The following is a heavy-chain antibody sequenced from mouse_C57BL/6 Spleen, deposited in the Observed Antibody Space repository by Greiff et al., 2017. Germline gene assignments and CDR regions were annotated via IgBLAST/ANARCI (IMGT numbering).Heavy chain of an antibody. CDR3: ARDYGSSYVIYFDY. J-gene: IGHJ2*01. D-gene: IGHD1-1*01. Sequence: VQLQQSGPELVKPGASVKISCKASGYSFTNYNMNWVKQSNGKSLEWIGVINPNDGTTSYNQKFKGKATLTVDQSSSTAYMQLNSLTSEDSAVYDCARDYGSSYVIYFDYWGQGTTRTVSS. V-gene: IGHV1-39*01. CDR2: INPNDGTT. CDR1: GYSFTNYN.